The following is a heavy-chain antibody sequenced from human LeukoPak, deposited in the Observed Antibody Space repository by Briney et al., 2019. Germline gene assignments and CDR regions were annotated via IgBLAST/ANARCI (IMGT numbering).Heavy chain of an antibody. D-gene: IGHD5-24*01. CDR1: GGSFSGYS. CDR2: INHSGST. V-gene: IGHV4-34*01. Sequence: SETLSLTCAVYGGSFSGYSWSWIRQPPGKGLEWIGEINHSGSTNSNPSLKSRVTISVDTSKNQFSLKLSSVTAADTAVYYCARAEEMSYFDYWGQGTLVTVSS. CDR3: ARAEEMSYFDY. J-gene: IGHJ4*02.